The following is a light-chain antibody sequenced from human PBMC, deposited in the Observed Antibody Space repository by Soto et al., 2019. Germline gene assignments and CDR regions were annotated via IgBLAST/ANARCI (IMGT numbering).Light chain of an antibody. V-gene: IGKV1-5*03. CDR1: QNIRTW. CDR2: KAS. CDR3: QHYNSYSEA. Sequence: DIQMTQSPSTLSASVGDRVTITCRASQNIRTWLSWYQQKPGKAPKLLIYKASTLKSGVPSRFSGSGSGTELTLTISSLQPDDFATYYCQHYNSYSEAFGQGTKVDI. J-gene: IGKJ1*01.